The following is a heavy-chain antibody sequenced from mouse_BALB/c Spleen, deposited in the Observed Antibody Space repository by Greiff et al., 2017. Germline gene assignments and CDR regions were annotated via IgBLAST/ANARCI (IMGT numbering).Heavy chain of an antibody. J-gene: IGHJ3*01. V-gene: IGHV6-6*02. Sequence: EVKVEESGGGLVQPGGSMKLSCVASGFTFSNYWMNWVRQSPEKGLEWVAEIRLKSNNYATHYAESVKGRFTISRDDSKSSVYLQMNNLRAEDTGIYYCTRGDYDVLFAYWGQGTLVTVSA. CDR1: GFTFSNYW. CDR2: IRLKSNNYAT. D-gene: IGHD2-4*01. CDR3: TRGDYDVLFAY.